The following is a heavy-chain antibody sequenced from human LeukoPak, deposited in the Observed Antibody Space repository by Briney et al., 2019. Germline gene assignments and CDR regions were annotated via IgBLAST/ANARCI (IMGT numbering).Heavy chain of an antibody. D-gene: IGHD6-19*01. CDR1: GGSISSYY. V-gene: IGHV4-59*12. J-gene: IGHJ4*02. CDR2: IYYSGST. Sequence: PSETLSLTCTVSGGSISSYYWSWIRQPPGKGLGWIGYIYYSGSTNYNPSLKSRVTISVDTSKNQFSLKLSSVTAADTAVYYCAREGAVAVSYYFDYWGQGTLVTVSS. CDR3: AREGAVAVSYYFDY.